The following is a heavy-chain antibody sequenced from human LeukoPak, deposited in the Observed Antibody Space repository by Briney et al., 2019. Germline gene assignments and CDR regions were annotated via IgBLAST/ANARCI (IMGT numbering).Heavy chain of an antibody. D-gene: IGHD3-9*01. J-gene: IGHJ4*02. Sequence: PSETLSLTCAVYGGSFSGYYWSWIRQPPGKGLEWIGEINHSGSTNYNPSLKSRVTISVDTSKNQFSLKLSSVTAADTAVYYCATLRSVLRYFDWSRFDYWGQGTLVTVSS. V-gene: IGHV4-34*01. CDR1: GGSFSGYY. CDR2: INHSGST. CDR3: ATLRSVLRYFDWSRFDY.